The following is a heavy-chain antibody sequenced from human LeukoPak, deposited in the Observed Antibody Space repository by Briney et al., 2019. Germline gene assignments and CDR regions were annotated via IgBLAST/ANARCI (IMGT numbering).Heavy chain of an antibody. V-gene: IGHV3-48*03. CDR1: GFTFSSYE. J-gene: IGHJ4*02. CDR3: ARDLWRYYDSSGYQPTFDY. CDR2: ISSSGSTI. Sequence: GGSLRLSCAASGFTFSSYEMNWVRQAPGKGLEWVSYISSSGSTIYYADSVKGRFTISRDNAKNSLYLQMNSLRAEDTAVYYCARDLWRYYDSSGYQPTFDYWGQGTLVTVSS. D-gene: IGHD3-22*01.